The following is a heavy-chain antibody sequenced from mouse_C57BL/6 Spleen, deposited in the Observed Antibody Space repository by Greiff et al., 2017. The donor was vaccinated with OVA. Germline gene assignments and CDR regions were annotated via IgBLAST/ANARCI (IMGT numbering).Heavy chain of an antibody. V-gene: IGHV1-54*01. D-gene: IGHD3-3*01. Sequence: VQLQQSGAELVRPGTSVKVSCKASGYAFTNYLIEWVKQRPGQGLEWIGVINPGSGGTNYNEKFKGKATLTADKSSSTAYMQLSSLTSEDSAVYFCARRGLAPFDYWGQGTTLTVSS. CDR3: ARRGLAPFDY. CDR2: INPGSGGT. J-gene: IGHJ2*01. CDR1: GYAFTNYL.